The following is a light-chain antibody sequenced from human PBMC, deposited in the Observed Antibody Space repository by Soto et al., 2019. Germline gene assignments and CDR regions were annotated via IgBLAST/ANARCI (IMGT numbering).Light chain of an antibody. J-gene: IGLJ2*01. Sequence: YELTQPPSVSVAPGKTARITCGGNNIGSKSVHWYQQKPGQAPVLVIYYDSDRPSGIPERFSGSNSGNTATLTISRVEAGDEADYYCQVWDSSSDHPVFGGGTKVTVL. CDR3: QVWDSSSDHPV. CDR2: YDS. V-gene: IGLV3-21*04. CDR1: NIGSKS.